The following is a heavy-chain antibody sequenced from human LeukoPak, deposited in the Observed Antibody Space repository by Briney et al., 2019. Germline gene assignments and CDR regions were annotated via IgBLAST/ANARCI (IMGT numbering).Heavy chain of an antibody. D-gene: IGHD3-16*01. V-gene: IGHV1-8*03. CDR1: GYTFTSYD. Sequence: ASVKVSCKASGYTFTSYDINWVRQASGQGLEWMGWMNPNSGNTDYAQKFQGRVTFTRDTSITTAHMELSSLRSDDTAVYYCARAPHRNLLLNYDYVFDYWGQGTLVTVSS. CDR3: ARAPHRNLLLNYDYVFDY. J-gene: IGHJ4*02. CDR2: MNPNSGNT.